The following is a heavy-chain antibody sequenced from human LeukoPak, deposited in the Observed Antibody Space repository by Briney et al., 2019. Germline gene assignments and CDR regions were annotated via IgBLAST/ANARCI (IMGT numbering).Heavy chain of an antibody. D-gene: IGHD2-21*02. J-gene: IGHJ4*02. V-gene: IGHV4-34*01. CDR2: ANHSGST. Sequence: SETLSLTCAVYGGSFSGYYWSWIRQPPGKGLEWIGDANHSGSTNYNPSLKGRVTISVDTSKNQFSLKLSSVTAADTAVFYCARGGAYCGGHCYLDFDSWGQGTLVTVSS. CDR3: ARGGAYCGGHCYLDFDS. CDR1: GGSFSGYY.